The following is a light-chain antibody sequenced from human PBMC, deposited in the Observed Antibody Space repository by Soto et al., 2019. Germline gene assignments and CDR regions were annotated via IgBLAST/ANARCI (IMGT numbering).Light chain of an antibody. V-gene: IGKV1-5*03. CDR3: HQYDPLRT. CDR1: QTISNW. CDR2: KAS. Sequence: DRRMIKTHSTLSASVGDRVTITCRASQTISNWLAWYQQRPGKAPKLLIYKASSLESGVPSRFSGSGFGTEFTLTISSLQDDDFATYCCHQYDPLRTFGQGGKV. J-gene: IGKJ1*01.